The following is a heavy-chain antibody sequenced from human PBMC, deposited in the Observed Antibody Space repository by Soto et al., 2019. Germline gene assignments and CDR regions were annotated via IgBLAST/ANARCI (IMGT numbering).Heavy chain of an antibody. J-gene: IGHJ4*02. D-gene: IGHD1-26*01. CDR1: GYTFTSYY. Sequence: GASVKASCKASGYTFTSYYMHWVRQAPGQGLEWMGIINPSGGSTSYAQKFQGRVTMTRDTSTSTVYMELSSLRSEDTAVYYCARSQWELPLDYWGQGTLVTVSS. CDR3: ARSQWELPLDY. CDR2: INPSGGST. V-gene: IGHV1-46*01.